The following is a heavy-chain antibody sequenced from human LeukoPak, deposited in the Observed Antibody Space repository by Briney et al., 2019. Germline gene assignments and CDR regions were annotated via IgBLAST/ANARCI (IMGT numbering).Heavy chain of an antibody. CDR2: INHSGST. V-gene: IGHV4-34*01. CDR1: GFTFSDYS. D-gene: IGHD6-19*01. CDR3: ARGIGPPIAVAGTCYFDY. J-gene: IGHJ4*02. Sequence: PGGSLRLSCAASGFTFSDYSMNWVRQAPGKGLEWIGEINHSGSTSYNPSLKSRVTISVDTSKNQFSLKLSSVTAADTAVYYCARGIGPPIAVAGTCYFDYWGQGTLVTVSS.